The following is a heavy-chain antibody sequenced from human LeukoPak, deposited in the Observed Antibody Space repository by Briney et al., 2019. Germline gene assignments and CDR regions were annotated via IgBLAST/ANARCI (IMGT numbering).Heavy chain of an antibody. D-gene: IGHD6-13*01. J-gene: IGHJ4*02. CDR1: GGSISSYY. V-gene: IGHV4-4*07. CDR2: IYTSGST. CDR3: ARGDHSSSWYPHYFDY. Sequence: SETLSLTCTVSGGSISSYYWSWIRQPAGKGLEWIGRIYTSGSTNYNPPLKSRVTMSVDTSKNQFSLKLSSVTAADTAVYYCARGDHSSSWYPHYFDYWGQGTLVTVSS.